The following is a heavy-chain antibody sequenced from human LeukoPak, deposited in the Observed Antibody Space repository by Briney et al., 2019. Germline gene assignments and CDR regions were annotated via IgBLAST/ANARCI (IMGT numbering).Heavy chain of an antibody. Sequence: PSETLSLTCTVSGGSISSSSYYWGWIRQPPGKGLEWIGSIYYSGSTYYNPSLKSRVTISVDTSKNQFSLKLSSVTAADTAVYYCARQSLPMVRGVITPLFDYWGQGTLVTVSS. CDR1: GGSISSSSYY. CDR3: ARQSLPMVRGVITPLFDY. J-gene: IGHJ4*02. V-gene: IGHV4-39*01. CDR2: IYYSGST. D-gene: IGHD3-10*01.